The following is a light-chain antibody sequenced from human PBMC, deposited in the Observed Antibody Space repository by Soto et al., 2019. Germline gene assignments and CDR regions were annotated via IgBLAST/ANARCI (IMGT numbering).Light chain of an antibody. J-gene: IGKJ2*01. Sequence: EIVLTQSPGTLSLSPGERATLSCRATQSVTTNYLAWYQQKPGQAPRLLIYGASIRATGIPDRFSGSGSGTEFTLTISRLEPEDFAVYYCQHYGSSPPNTFGQGTKLEIK. CDR3: QHYGSSPPNT. CDR1: QSVTTNY. V-gene: IGKV3-20*01. CDR2: GAS.